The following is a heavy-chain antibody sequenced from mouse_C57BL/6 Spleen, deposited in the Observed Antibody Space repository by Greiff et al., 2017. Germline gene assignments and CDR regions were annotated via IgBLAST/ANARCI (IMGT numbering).Heavy chain of an antibody. D-gene: IGHD1-1*01. V-gene: IGHV4-1*01. CDR2: INPDSSTI. CDR3: ARPGYYGSRVFAY. Sequence: EADGVDFSRYWMSWVRRAPGKGLEWIGEINPDSSTINYAPSLKDKFIISRDNAKNTLYLQMSKVRSEDTALYYCARPGYYGSRVFAYWGQGTLVTVSA. J-gene: IGHJ3*01. CDR1: GVDFSRYW.